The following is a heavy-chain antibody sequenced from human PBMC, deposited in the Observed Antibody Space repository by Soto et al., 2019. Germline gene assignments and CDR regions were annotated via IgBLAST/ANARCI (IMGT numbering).Heavy chain of an antibody. D-gene: IGHD4-17*01. Sequence: SETLSLTCTVSGGSISSYYWSWIRQPPGKGLEWIGDIYYSGSTNYSPSLKSRVTISLDTSKNQFSLKVSSVTAADTAVYYCARASDGDYFDYWGQGTLVTVSS. J-gene: IGHJ4*02. CDR2: IYYSGST. CDR1: GGSISSYY. CDR3: ARASDGDYFDY. V-gene: IGHV4-59*01.